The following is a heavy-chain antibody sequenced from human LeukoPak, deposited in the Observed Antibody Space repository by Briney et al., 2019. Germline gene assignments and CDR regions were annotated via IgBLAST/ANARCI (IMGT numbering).Heavy chain of an antibody. J-gene: IGHJ4*02. V-gene: IGHV3-66*01. CDR1: AFTVRSND. CDR2: VYTSGSV. D-gene: IGHD3-16*01. CDR3: ARTSPTSHFDF. Sequence: GGSLRLSCAASAFTVRSNDMSWVRQAPGKGLEWVSVVYTSGSVSYADSVKGRFTISRDNARNTLYLQMNGLRAEDTALYYCARTSPTSHFDFWGQGTLVTVSS.